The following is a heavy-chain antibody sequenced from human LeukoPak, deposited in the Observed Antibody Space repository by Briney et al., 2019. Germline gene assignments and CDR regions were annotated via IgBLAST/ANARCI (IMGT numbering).Heavy chain of an antibody. CDR2: ISGSGGST. CDR1: GFTFSSYS. D-gene: IGHD3-3*01. Sequence: GGSLRLSCAASGFTFSSYSMNWVRQAPGKGLEWVSAISGSGGSTYYADSVKGRFTISRDNSKNTLYLQMNSLRAEDTAVYYCAKFDFWSGYYPEYWGQGTLVTVSS. J-gene: IGHJ4*02. CDR3: AKFDFWSGYYPEY. V-gene: IGHV3-23*01.